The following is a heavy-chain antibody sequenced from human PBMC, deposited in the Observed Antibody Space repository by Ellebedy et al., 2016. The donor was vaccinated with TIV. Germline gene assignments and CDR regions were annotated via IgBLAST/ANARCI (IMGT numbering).Heavy chain of an antibody. J-gene: IGHJ4*02. Sequence: GESLKISCAASGFTFSSYDMHWVRQVTGKGLEWVSAIGTAGDTYYPGSVKGRFTISRENAKNSLYLQMNSLRAGDTAVYYCARLGVIAAAGASDYWGQGTLVIVSS. D-gene: IGHD6-13*01. V-gene: IGHV3-13*01. CDR2: IGTAGDT. CDR3: ARLGVIAAAGASDY. CDR1: GFTFSSYD.